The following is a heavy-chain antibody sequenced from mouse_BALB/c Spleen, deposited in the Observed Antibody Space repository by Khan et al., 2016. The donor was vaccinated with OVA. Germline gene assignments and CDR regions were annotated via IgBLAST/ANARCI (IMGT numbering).Heavy chain of an antibody. CDR1: GYTFTSYW. Sequence: QVQLQQSGAELVKPGASVKLSCKTSGYTFTSYWIQWVKQRPGQGLGWIGQIFPGTGTTYYNENFKGKATLTVATSSNTAYMQFSSLTSEDSAVYFCARGYLGNYEFAYWGQGTLVTVSP. J-gene: IGHJ3*01. V-gene: IGHV1S132*01. CDR3: ARGYLGNYEFAY. CDR2: IFPGTGTT. D-gene: IGHD2-1*01.